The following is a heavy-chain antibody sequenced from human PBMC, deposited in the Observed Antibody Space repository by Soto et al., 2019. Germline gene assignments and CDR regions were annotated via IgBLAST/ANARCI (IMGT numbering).Heavy chain of an antibody. Sequence: ASVKVSCKASGGTFSNYGISWVRQAPGQGLEWMGWISAYNGNTNYAQKLQGRVTMTTDTSTSTAYMELRSLRSDDTAVYYCARGRSSGWYVSADYFDYWGQGTLVTVSS. CDR1: GGTFSNYG. D-gene: IGHD6-19*01. CDR2: ISAYNGNT. V-gene: IGHV1-18*01. CDR3: ARGRSSGWYVSADYFDY. J-gene: IGHJ4*02.